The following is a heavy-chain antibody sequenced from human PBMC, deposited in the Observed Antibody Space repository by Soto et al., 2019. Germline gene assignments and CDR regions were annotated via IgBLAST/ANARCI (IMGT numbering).Heavy chain of an antibody. CDR3: ALDFYDSSSHHSLVWY. CDR1: GFSLSTTGVG. D-gene: IGHD3-22*01. V-gene: IGHV2-5*02. Sequence: QITLKESGPTLVKPTQTLTLTCTFSGFSLSTTGVGVGWIRQPPGKALEWLALIYWDDDERYSPSLKSRLTITKDTSKIQLVLTMANIDPVDTATYYCALDFYDSSSHHSLVWYWCEGTLVTVSS. CDR2: IYWDDDE. J-gene: IGHJ4*02.